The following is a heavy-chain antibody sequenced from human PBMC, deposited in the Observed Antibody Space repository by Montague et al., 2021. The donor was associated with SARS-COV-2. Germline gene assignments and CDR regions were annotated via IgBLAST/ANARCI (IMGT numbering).Heavy chain of an antibody. CDR3: AAQTDYYYYSLDV. CDR1: GGFISSSY. Sequence: SETLSLTCTVPGGFISSSYWSWIRQSPGKGLEWIGTIYYSGNTYSNPSLKSRLTISMDTSKSQVSLKINSVTAADTAVYYCAAQTDYYYYSLDVWGQGTTATVS. V-gene: IGHV4-59*04. CDR2: IYYSGNT. J-gene: IGHJ6*02.